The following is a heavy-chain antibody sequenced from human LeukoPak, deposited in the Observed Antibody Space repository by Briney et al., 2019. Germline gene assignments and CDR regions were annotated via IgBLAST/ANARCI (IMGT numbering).Heavy chain of an antibody. CDR3: ARALPYYYGSGSRFRQPGIDY. J-gene: IGHJ4*02. CDR1: GFTFSSYA. V-gene: IGHV3-64*01. D-gene: IGHD3-10*01. CDR2: ISSNGGST. Sequence: PGGSLRLSCAASGFTFSSYAMHWVRQAPGKGLEYVSAISSNGGSTYYANSVKGRFTISRDNSKNTLYLQMNSLRAEDTAVYYCARALPYYYGSGSRFRQPGIDYWGQGTLVTVSS.